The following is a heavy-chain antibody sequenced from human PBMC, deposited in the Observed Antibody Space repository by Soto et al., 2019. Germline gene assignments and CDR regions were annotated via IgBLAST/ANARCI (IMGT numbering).Heavy chain of an antibody. V-gene: IGHV3-30-3*01. CDR2: ISYDGSNK. CDR1: GFTFSSYA. CDR3: ARDMDTAMATGDY. Sequence: QVQLVESGGGVVQPGRSLRLSCAASGFTFSSYAMHWVRQAPGKGLEWVAVISYDGSNKYYAVSVKGRFTISRDNSKNTLYLQMNSLRAEDTAVYYCARDMDTAMATGDYWGQGTLVTVSS. D-gene: IGHD5-18*01. J-gene: IGHJ4*02.